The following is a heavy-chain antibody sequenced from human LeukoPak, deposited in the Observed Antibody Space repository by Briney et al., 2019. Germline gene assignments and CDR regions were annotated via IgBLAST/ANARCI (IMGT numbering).Heavy chain of an antibody. CDR3: ARGGASSRWLNS. V-gene: IGHV4-39*07. Sequence: ETLSLTCTVSGGSISSSSYYWGWIRQPPGKGLEWIGSIYYSGSTYYNPSLKSRVTISVDTSKNQFSLKLSSVTAADTAVYYCARGGASSRWLNSWGQGTLVTVSS. D-gene: IGHD5-24*01. CDR1: GGSISSSSYY. CDR2: IYYSGST. J-gene: IGHJ4*02.